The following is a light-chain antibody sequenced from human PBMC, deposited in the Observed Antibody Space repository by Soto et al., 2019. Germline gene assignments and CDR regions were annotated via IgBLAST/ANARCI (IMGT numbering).Light chain of an antibody. CDR3: AAWDVSLSGYYV. CDR1: SSNIGSNY. J-gene: IGLJ1*01. CDR2: RNN. V-gene: IGLV1-47*01. Sequence: QSVLTQPPSASGTPGQRVTISCSGSSSNIGSNYVYWYQQLPGTAPKLLIYRNNQRPSGVPDRFSGSKPGTSASLAISGLLSVDEADYYCAAWDVSLSGYYVFGTGTQLTV.